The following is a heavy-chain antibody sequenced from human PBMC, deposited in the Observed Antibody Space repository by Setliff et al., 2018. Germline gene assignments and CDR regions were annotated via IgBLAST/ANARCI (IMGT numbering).Heavy chain of an antibody. Sequence: SETLSLTCTVSGGSISSGTYYWSWIRQHPGKGLEWIGYIYYSGTTYYNPSLKSRVTMSVDTSKNQFSLKLSSVTAADTAVYYCARGTVVVAATRFYYYYYMDVWGKGTTVTVSS. CDR1: GGSISSGTYY. CDR2: IYYSGTT. CDR3: ARGTVVVAATRFYYYYYMDV. J-gene: IGHJ6*03. V-gene: IGHV4-31*03. D-gene: IGHD2-15*01.